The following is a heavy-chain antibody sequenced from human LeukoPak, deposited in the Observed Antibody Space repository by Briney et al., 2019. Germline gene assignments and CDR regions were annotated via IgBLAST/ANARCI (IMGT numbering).Heavy chain of an antibody. J-gene: IGHJ6*03. V-gene: IGHV1-2*02. CDR3: ARVRSDYDFWSGTSVEVMDV. CDR2: INPNSGGT. Sequence: GASVKVSCTTSGYYFTGYYMHWVRQAPGQGLEWMGWINPNSGGTNYAQKFQGRVTMTRDTSISTAYMELSRLRSDDTAVYYCARVRSDYDFWSGTSVEVMDVWGKGTTVTVSS. D-gene: IGHD3-3*01. CDR1: GYYFTGYY.